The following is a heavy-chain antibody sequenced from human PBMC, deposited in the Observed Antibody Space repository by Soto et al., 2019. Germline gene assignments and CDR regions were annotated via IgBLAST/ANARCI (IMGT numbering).Heavy chain of an antibody. Sequence: ASETLSLTCTVSGGSISSYYWSWIRQPAGKGLEWIGRIYTSGSTNYNPSLKSRVTMSVDTSKNQFSLKLSSVTAADTAVYYCARDRERDSYGPFDYWGQGTLVTVSS. D-gene: IGHD5-18*01. V-gene: IGHV4-4*07. CDR2: IYTSGST. CDR3: ARDRERDSYGPFDY. J-gene: IGHJ4*02. CDR1: GGSISSYY.